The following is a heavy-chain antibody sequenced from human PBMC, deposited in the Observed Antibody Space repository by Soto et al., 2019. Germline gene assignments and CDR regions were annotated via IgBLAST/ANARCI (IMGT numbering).Heavy chain of an antibody. V-gene: IGHV5-51*01. CDR3: ARVRILSGLFRSFDY. Sequence: RGESLKISCKGSGYSFTSYWIGWVRQMPGKGLEWMGIIYPGDSDTRYSPSFQGQVTISADKSISTAYLQWSSLKASDTAMYYCARVRILSGLFRSFDYWGQGTQVTVSS. CDR2: IYPGDSDT. D-gene: IGHD3-10*01. CDR1: GYSFTSYW. J-gene: IGHJ4*02.